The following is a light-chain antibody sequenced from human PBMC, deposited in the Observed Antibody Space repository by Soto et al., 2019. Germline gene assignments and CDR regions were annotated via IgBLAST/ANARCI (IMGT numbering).Light chain of an antibody. Sequence: DIQMTQSPSSLSASVGDRVTITCRASQGIRNYLAWYQQKPGKVPKLLIYAASTLQSGVPSRFSVSGCGTEFNFTISSLQTEDVATYYCQKYNSAPWTFGQGTKVEIK. CDR1: QGIRNY. CDR3: QKYNSAPWT. J-gene: IGKJ1*01. V-gene: IGKV1-27*01. CDR2: AAS.